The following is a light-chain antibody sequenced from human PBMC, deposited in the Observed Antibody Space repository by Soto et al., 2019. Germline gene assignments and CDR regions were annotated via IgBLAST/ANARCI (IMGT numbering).Light chain of an antibody. CDR3: QQRSNWLPDT. CDR1: QSVSSY. CDR2: DAS. Sequence: EIVLTQSPATLSLSPGERATLSCRASQSVSSYLAWYQQKPGQAPRLLIYDASNMATGIPARFSGSGSGTAFTPTISRLEPEDFSVYYCQQRSNWLPDTFGQGTKLEIK. J-gene: IGKJ2*01. V-gene: IGKV3-11*01.